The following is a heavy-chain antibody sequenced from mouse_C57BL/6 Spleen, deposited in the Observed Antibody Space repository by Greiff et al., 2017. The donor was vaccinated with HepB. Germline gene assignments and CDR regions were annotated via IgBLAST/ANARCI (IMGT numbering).Heavy chain of an antibody. Sequence: EVQLVESGGGLVKPGGSLKLSCAASGFTFSDYGMHWVRQAPEKGLEWVAYISSGSSTIYYADTVKGRFTISRDNAKNTLFLQMTSLRSEDTAMYYCARGGSGLYYYAMDYWGQGTSVTVSS. V-gene: IGHV5-17*01. CDR1: GFTFSDYG. CDR3: ARGGSGLYYYAMDY. D-gene: IGHD1-1*01. CDR2: ISSGSSTI. J-gene: IGHJ4*01.